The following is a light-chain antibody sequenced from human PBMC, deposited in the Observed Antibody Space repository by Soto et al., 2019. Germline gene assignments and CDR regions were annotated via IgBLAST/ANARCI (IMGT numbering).Light chain of an antibody. CDR1: QSVSNNY. CDR2: GAS. J-gene: IGKJ1*01. Sequence: EIMMTQPPGTLSLSPGERATLSCRASQSVSNNYLAWYQQKPGQAPRLLIYGASSRATGIPDRFSGSGSGTDFTLTISRLEPEDFAVYYCQQYGNSAWTFGQGPKVDI. CDR3: QQYGNSAWT. V-gene: IGKV3-20*01.